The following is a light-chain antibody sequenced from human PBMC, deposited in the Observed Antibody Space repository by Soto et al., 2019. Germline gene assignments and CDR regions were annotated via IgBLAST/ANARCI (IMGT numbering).Light chain of an antibody. Sequence: EIVLTQSPGTLSLSPGERATLSCRASQSVSSSYLAWYQQKPGQAPRLLIYGASSRATGIPDRFSGSGSGTDFTLTISRLEPEDFAVYYCQQYGSSRGRTFGGGTKVDI. CDR2: GAS. J-gene: IGKJ4*01. V-gene: IGKV3-20*01. CDR3: QQYGSSRGRT. CDR1: QSVSSSY.